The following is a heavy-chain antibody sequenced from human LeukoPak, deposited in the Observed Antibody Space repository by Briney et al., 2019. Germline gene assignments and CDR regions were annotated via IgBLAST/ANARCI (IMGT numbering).Heavy chain of an antibody. J-gene: IGHJ4*02. D-gene: IGHD3-16*02. Sequence: SETLSLTCTVSAGSISSSSHYWGWIRQPPGKGLEWIGSIYYSGITYYNPSLKSRVTISVDTSKNRFSLKLNSVTAAETAVYYCARQSSGRYYFDYWGQGALVTVSS. CDR2: IYYSGIT. V-gene: IGHV4-39*01. CDR3: ARQSSGRYYFDY. CDR1: AGSISSSSHY.